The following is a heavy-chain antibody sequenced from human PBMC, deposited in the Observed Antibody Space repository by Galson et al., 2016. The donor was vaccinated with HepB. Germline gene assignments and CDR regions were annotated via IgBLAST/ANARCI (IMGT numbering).Heavy chain of an antibody. D-gene: IGHD2-21*01. Sequence: SLRLSCAASGFTLSNYWMDWVRQAPGKGLVWVSRIKSDGSITSYADSVKGRFPISRDNAKNMLYLQMNSLRAEDTAVYYCAAYLGVWGQGTMVTVSS. CDR2: IKSDGSIT. J-gene: IGHJ6*02. V-gene: IGHV3-74*01. CDR1: GFTLSNYW. CDR3: AAYLGV.